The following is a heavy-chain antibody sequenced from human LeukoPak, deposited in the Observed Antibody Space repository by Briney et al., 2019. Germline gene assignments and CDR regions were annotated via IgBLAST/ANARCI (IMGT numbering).Heavy chain of an antibody. CDR2: ISSSGSTI. D-gene: IGHD3-22*01. J-gene: IGHJ6*03. CDR3: ATAGDDSSGYYRTYYYYMDV. Sequence: PGGSLRLSCAASGFTFSSYEMNWVRQAPGKGLEWVSYISSSGSTIYYADSVKGRFTISRDNAKNSLYLQMNSLRAEDTAVYYCATAGDDSSGYYRTYYYYMDVWGKGTTVTVSS. V-gene: IGHV3-48*03. CDR1: GFTFSSYE.